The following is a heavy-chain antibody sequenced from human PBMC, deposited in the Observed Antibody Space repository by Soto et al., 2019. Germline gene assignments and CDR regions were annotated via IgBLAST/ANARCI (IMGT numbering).Heavy chain of an antibody. CDR1: GYTFTSYA. V-gene: IGHV1-3*01. CDR3: ARDLAVAGTGVDY. CDR2: INAGNGNT. D-gene: IGHD6-19*01. J-gene: IGHJ4*02. Sequence: QVPLVQSGAEVKKPGASVKVSCKASGYTFTSYAMHWVRQAPGQRLEWMGWINAGNGNTKYSQKFQGRVTITRDTSASTAYMELSSLRSEDTAVYYCARDLAVAGTGVDYWGQGTLVTVSS.